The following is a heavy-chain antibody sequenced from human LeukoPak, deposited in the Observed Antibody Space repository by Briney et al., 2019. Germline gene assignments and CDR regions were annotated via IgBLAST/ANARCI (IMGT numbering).Heavy chain of an antibody. V-gene: IGHV3-30-3*01. Sequence: GRSLRLPCAASGFTFTAYLIHWVRQAPGKGLEWVAVVSSDGNAMFYADSVKGRFTISRDNSKNTLYLQMNSLRAEDTAVYYCVRESEYYFDHSASFDYWGQGTLVTVSS. CDR2: VSSDGNAM. J-gene: IGHJ4*02. D-gene: IGHD3-22*01. CDR3: VRESEYYFDHSASFDY. CDR1: GFTFTAYL.